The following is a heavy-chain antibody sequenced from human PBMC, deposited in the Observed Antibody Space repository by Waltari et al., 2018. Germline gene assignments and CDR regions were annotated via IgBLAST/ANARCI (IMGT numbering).Heavy chain of an antibody. V-gene: IGHV4-38-2*02. CDR3: ARDDGDYGGIDY. CDR2: IYHSGST. J-gene: IGHJ4*02. D-gene: IGHD4-17*01. CDR1: GYSISSGYY. Sequence: QVQLQESGPGLVKPSETLSLTCAVSGYSISSGYYWGWIRQPPGKGLEWIGSIYHSGSTYYNPSLKSRVTISVDKSKNQFSLKLSSVTAADTAVYYCARDDGDYGGIDYWGQGTLVTVSS.